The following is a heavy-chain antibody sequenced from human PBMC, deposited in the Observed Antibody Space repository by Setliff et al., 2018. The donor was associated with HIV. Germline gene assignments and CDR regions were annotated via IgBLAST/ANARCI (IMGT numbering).Heavy chain of an antibody. J-gene: IGHJ4*01. V-gene: IGHV3-48*03. CDR2: IGSSNHGI. Sequence: PGGSLRLSCAASGFTFSSYEMNWVRQAPGQGLDWVAHIGSSNHGIHYTASVQGRFTVSRDNANNLLFLQMNNLRDEDTAVYYCASFYGDYGYWGHGTQVTVSS. D-gene: IGHD3-10*01. CDR3: ASFYGDYGY. CDR1: GFTFSSYE.